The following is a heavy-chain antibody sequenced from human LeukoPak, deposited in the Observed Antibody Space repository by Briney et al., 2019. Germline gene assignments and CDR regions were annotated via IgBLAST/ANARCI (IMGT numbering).Heavy chain of an antibody. CDR3: TRDQGRRDGWYYYNYMDV. CDR2: IRSKAYGGTT. V-gene: IGHV3-49*04. J-gene: IGHJ6*03. Sequence: PGRSLRLSCTASGFTFGDYTMSWVRLAPGKGLEWVGFIRSKAYGGTTEYAASVKGRFTISRDDSKSIAYLQMSSLKTEDTAVYYCTRDQGRRDGWYYYNYMDVWGKGTTVTVSS. CDR1: GFTFGDYT. D-gene: IGHD5-24*01.